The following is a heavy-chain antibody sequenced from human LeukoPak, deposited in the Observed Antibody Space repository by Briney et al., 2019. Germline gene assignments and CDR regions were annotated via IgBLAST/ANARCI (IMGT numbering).Heavy chain of an antibody. J-gene: IGHJ6*02. D-gene: IGHD3-16*02. CDR3: ARGVWGSYRDDYYYYGMDV. V-gene: IGHV1-69*13. CDR1: GGTFSSYA. CDR2: IIPIFGTA. Sequence: SVKVSCKASGGTFSSYAISWVRQAPGQGLEWVGGIIPIFGTANYAQKFQGRVTITADESTSTAYMELSSLRSEDTAVYYCARGVWGSYRDDYYYYGMDVWGQGTTVTVSS.